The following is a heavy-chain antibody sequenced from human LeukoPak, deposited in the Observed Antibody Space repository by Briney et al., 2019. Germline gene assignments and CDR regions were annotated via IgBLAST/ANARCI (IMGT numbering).Heavy chain of an antibody. V-gene: IGHV1-18*01. D-gene: IGHD3-10*01. CDR2: ISLATGAP. Sequence: GASVKVSCKASGYTFTSYGISWVRQAPGQGLEWVAWISLATGAPSYAQKFQGRVTLTTDTSTSTAYMELRSLKSDDTAVYYCARDIGLVRGIIMAHWGQGTQVTVSS. CDR3: ARDIGLVRGIIMAH. J-gene: IGHJ4*02. CDR1: GYTFTSYG.